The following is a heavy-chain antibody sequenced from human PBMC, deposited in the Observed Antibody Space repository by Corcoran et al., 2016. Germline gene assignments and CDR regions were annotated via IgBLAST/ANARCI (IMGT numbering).Heavy chain of an antibody. Sequence: QVHLVQSGAEVKKPGASVKVSCKAPGYTFTSYAMHWVRQAPGQRLEWMGWINAGNGNTKYSQKFQGRVTITRDTSASTAYMELSSLRSEDTAVYYCAREGVYGDYEYAFDIWGQGTMVTVSS. CDR2: INAGNGNT. D-gene: IGHD4-17*01. CDR3: AREGVYGDYEYAFDI. CDR1: GYTFTSYA. V-gene: IGHV1-3*01. J-gene: IGHJ3*02.